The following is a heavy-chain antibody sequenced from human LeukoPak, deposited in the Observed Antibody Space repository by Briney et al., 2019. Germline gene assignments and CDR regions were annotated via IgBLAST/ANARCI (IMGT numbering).Heavy chain of an antibody. CDR2: IFASGET. CDR1: GDSISTSY. CDR3: ARARYTWRDRDWFDY. D-gene: IGHD1-20*01. V-gene: IGHV4-4*07. Sequence: SETLSLTCTVSGDSISTSYWSWIRQPAGKRMEWIGRIFASGETNYNPSLESRVIMSRDTSNNHFFLRLTSVTAADTAVYYCARARYTWRDRDWFDYWGQGTLVTVSS. J-gene: IGHJ5*01.